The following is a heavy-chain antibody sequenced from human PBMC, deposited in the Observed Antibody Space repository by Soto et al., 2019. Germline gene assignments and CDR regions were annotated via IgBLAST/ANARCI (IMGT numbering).Heavy chain of an antibody. Sequence: LVESGGGVAQPGRSLKLSCATSGFSFSPSGMHWVRQAPGKGLEWVAILWNDGITAYYADSVKGRFTLSRDNSKNTLYLQMNSLRDEDTAVYYCARDGSHHDVDYWCQGTLVTVSS. CDR2: LWNDGITA. D-gene: IGHD3-3*01. CDR1: GFSFSPSG. J-gene: IGHJ4*02. CDR3: ARDGSHHDVDY. V-gene: IGHV3-33*01.